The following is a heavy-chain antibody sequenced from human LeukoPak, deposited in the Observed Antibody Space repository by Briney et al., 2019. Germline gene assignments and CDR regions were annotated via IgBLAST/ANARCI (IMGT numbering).Heavy chain of an antibody. V-gene: IGHV4-30-4*08. CDR3: ARRHCSSTSCYMDV. Sequence: SETLSLTCTVSGGSISSGDYYCSWIRQPPRKGLEWIGYIYYSGSTYYNPSLKSRVTISADTSKHQFSMKLSSVPAADTAVYYCARRHCSSTSCYMDVWGKGTTVTVSS. CDR2: IYYSGST. CDR1: GGSISSGDYY. D-gene: IGHD2-2*01. J-gene: IGHJ6*04.